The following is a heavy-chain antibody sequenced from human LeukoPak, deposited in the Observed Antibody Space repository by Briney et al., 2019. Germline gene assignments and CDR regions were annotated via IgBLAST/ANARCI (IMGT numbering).Heavy chain of an antibody. D-gene: IGHD6-13*01. V-gene: IGHV1-24*01. CDR3: ATIWLARQQPFPFDY. CDR1: GYTLTELS. Sequence: ASVKVSCKVSGYTLTELSMHWVRQAPGKGLEWMGGFDPEDGETIYAQKFQGRVTMTEDTSTDTAYMELSSLRSEDTAVYYCATIWLARQQPFPFDYWGQGTLVTVSS. CDR2: FDPEDGET. J-gene: IGHJ4*02.